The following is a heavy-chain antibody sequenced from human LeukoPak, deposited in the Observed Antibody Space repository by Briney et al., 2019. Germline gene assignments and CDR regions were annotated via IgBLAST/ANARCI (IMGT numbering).Heavy chain of an antibody. V-gene: IGHV3-13*04. D-gene: IGHD3-10*01. CDR2: IGTVGDT. CDR1: GFTFSGYD. J-gene: IGHJ3*02. CDR3: ARETGDVLLGAFDI. Sequence: GGSLRLSCAASGFTFSGYDFHWARQAKGRGLEWVSAIGTVGDTHYLDSVKGRFTISRENAKNSLYLQMNSLRAGDTAVYYCARETGDVLLGAFDIWGQGTMVTVSS.